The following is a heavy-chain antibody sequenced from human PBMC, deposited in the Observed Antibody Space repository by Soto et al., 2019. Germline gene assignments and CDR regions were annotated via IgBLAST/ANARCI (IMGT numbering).Heavy chain of an antibody. J-gene: IGHJ4*02. D-gene: IGHD2-21*02. CDR3: ARDIESFMVVTAYEY. CDR1: GGSISSSNW. CDR2: IYHSGST. V-gene: IGHV4-4*02. Sequence: SETLSLTCAVSGGSISSSNWWSWVRQPAGKGLEWIGEIYHSGSTNYNPSLKSRVTISVDKSNNQISLKLSSVTAADTAVYYCARDIESFMVVTAYEYWGQGAPVTVSS.